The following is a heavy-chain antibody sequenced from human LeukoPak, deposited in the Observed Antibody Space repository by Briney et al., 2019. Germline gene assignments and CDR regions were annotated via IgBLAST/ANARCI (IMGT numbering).Heavy chain of an antibody. Sequence: GGSLRLSCAASGFTFSNYWMSWVRRAPGKGLEWVANIKEDGSEKYYVDSVKGRFIISRDNVENSLYLQMNSLRAEDTAVYYCARLGRGYGYFKYWGQGTLVAVSP. CDR2: IKEDGSEK. V-gene: IGHV3-7*03. CDR3: ARLGRGYGYFKY. D-gene: IGHD3-9*01. CDR1: GFTFSNYW. J-gene: IGHJ4*02.